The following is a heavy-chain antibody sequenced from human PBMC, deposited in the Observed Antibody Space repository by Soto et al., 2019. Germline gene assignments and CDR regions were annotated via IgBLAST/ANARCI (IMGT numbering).Heavy chain of an antibody. V-gene: IGHV1-8*01. Sequence: VKVSCKASGYTFTSFDINWVRQATGQGLEWMGWMNPNSGNTGYAQRFQGRVTMTRNTSISTAYMELSSLRSEDTAVYYCASTYDSSGYVDYWGQGTLVTVSS. D-gene: IGHD3-22*01. CDR1: GYTFTSFD. J-gene: IGHJ4*02. CDR3: ASTYDSSGYVDY. CDR2: MNPNSGNT.